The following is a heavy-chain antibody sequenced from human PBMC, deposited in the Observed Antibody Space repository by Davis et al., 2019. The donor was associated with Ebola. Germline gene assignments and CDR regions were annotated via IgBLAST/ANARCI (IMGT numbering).Heavy chain of an antibody. CDR3: ARDRRIAAALIYYYYGMDV. V-gene: IGHV6-1*01. CDR1: GDSVSSNSAA. CDR2: TYYRSKWYN. Sequence: SQTLSLTCAISGDSVSSNSAAWNWIRQSPSRGLEWLGRTYYRSKWYNDYAVSVKSRITINPDTSKNQFSLQLNSVTPEDTAVYYCARDRRIAAALIYYYYGMDVWGKGTTVTVSS. J-gene: IGHJ6*04. D-gene: IGHD6-13*01.